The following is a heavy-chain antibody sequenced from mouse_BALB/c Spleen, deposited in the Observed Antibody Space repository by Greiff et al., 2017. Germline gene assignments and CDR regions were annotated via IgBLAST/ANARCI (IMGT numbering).Heavy chain of an antibody. CDR1: GYSITSDYA. CDR2: ISYSGST. V-gene: IGHV3-2*02. CDR3: ARRDQYYAMDY. J-gene: IGHJ4*01. Sequence: EVQRVESGPGLVKPSQSLSLTCTVTGYSITSDYAWNWIRQFPGNKLEWMGYISYSGSTSYNPSLKSRISITRDTSKNQFFLQLNSVTTEDTATYYCARRDQYYAMDYWGQGTSVTVSS.